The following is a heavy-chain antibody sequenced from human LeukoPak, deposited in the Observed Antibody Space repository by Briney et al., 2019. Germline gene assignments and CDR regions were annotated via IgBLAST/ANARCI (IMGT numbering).Heavy chain of an antibody. J-gene: IGHJ4*02. CDR3: ARASYSSSMHIDY. D-gene: IGHD6-6*01. V-gene: IGHV1-2*02. CDR1: GYTFTGYY. CDR2: INPNSGGT. Sequence: ASVKVSCKASGYTFTGYYMHWVRQAPGQGLEWMGWINPNSGGTNYAQKFQGRVTMTRDTSISTAYMELSSLRSEDTAVYYCARASYSSSMHIDYWGQGTLVTVSS.